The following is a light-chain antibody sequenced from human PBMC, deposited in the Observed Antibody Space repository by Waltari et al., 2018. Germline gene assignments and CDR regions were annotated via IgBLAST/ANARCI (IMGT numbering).Light chain of an antibody. V-gene: IGKV3-20*01. CDR2: GAS. CDR3: QQYGSSQFT. Sequence: EIVLTQSPGTLSLSPWDRATLSCRASQSVSSNYLAWYQQKPGQAPRLLIYGASSRATGIPDRFSGSGSGTDFTLTISRLEPEDFAVYYCQQYGSSQFTFGPGTKVDIK. CDR1: QSVSSNY. J-gene: IGKJ3*01.